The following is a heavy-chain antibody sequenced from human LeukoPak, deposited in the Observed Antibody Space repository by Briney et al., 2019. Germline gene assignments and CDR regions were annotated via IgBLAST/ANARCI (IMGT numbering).Heavy chain of an antibody. Sequence: ASVKVSCKASGYTFTSYAMHWVRQAPGQGLEWMGWINAGNGNTKYSQKFQGRVTITRDTSASTAYMELSSLRSEDTAVYYCARVAFGSSYWYFDLWGRGNLVTVSS. V-gene: IGHV1-3*01. CDR1: GYTFTSYA. CDR2: INAGNGNT. J-gene: IGHJ2*01. D-gene: IGHD6-13*01. CDR3: ARVAFGSSYWYFDL.